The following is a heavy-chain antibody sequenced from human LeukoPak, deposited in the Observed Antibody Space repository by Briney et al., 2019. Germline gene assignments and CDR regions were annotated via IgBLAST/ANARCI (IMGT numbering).Heavy chain of an antibody. J-gene: IGHJ1*01. CDR2: IYYSGST. CDR3: ASAIVVVPAAIGLGAEYFQH. D-gene: IGHD2-2*01. CDR1: GGSISSSSYY. V-gene: IGHV4-39*07. Sequence: SETLSLTCTVSGGSISSSSYYWGWIRQPPGKGLEWIGSIYYSGSTYYNPSLKSRVTISVDTSKNQFSLKLSSVTAADTAVYYCASAIVVVPAAIGLGAEYFQHWGQGTLVTVSS.